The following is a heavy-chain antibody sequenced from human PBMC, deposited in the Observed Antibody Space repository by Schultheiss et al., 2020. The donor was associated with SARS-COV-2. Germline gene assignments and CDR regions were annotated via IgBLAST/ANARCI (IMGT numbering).Heavy chain of an antibody. J-gene: IGHJ1*01. Sequence: GESLKISCAASGFTFSSYSMNWVRQAPGKGLEWVLSISSSSSYIYYADSVKGRFTISRDNAKNSLYLQMNSLRAEDTAVYYCARSYYTAMAKYFQHWGQGTLVTVSS. V-gene: IGHV3-21*01. CDR2: ISSSSSYI. CDR1: GFTFSSYS. D-gene: IGHD5-18*01. CDR3: ARSYYTAMAKYFQH.